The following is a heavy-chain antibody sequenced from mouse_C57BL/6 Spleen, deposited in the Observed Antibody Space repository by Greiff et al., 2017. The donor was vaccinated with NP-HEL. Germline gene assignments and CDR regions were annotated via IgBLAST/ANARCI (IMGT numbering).Heavy chain of an antibody. Sequence: QVQLQQSGAELVMPGASVKLSCKASGYTFTSYWMHWVKQRPGQGLEWIGEIDPSDSYTNYNQKFKGKATLTVDTSSSTAYMQLSSLTSEDSAVYYCARSYYDYDAGPMDYWGQGTSVTVSS. D-gene: IGHD2-4*01. CDR1: GYTFTSYW. CDR2: IDPSDSYT. V-gene: IGHV1-69*01. J-gene: IGHJ4*01. CDR3: ARSYYDYDAGPMDY.